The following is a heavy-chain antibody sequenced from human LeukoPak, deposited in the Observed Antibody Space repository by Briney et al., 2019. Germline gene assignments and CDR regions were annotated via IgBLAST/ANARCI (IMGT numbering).Heavy chain of an antibody. D-gene: IGHD4-17*01. J-gene: IGHJ4*02. V-gene: IGHV4-59*01. CDR1: GGSMTNLY. Sequence: SETLSLTCSVSGGSMTNLYWTWIRQPPGKGLEWIGDIYDSGSTRYNTSLESRVTISVDTSKNQFSLKLSSVTAADTAVYYCAGVRDYGNVGVDYWGQGTLVTVSS. CDR3: AGVRDYGNVGVDY. CDR2: IYDSGST.